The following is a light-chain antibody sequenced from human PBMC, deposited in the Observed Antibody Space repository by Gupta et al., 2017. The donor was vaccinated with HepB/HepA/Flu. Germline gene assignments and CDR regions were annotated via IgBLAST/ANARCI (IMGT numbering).Light chain of an antibody. CDR3: RSYRSSNTYV. CDR2: DVS. CDR1: NNDVGRYDF. Sequence: QSALTQPASVSGSPGQSMTISCTGTNNDVGRYDFVSWYQQYPDKAPKLIIYDVSNRPSGVSDRFSGSKSGNTASLTISGLLPEDEAYYYCRSYRSSNTYVFGSGTKVIVL. V-gene: IGLV2-14*03. J-gene: IGLJ1*01.